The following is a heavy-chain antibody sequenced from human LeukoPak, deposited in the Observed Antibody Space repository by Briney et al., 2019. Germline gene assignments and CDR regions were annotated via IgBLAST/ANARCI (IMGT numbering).Heavy chain of an antibody. CDR2: INHSGST. V-gene: IGHV4-34*01. Sequence: PSETLSLTCAVYGGSFSGYYWSWIRQPPGKGLEWIGEINHSGSTNYNPSLKSRVTISVDTSKNQFSLKLSSVTAADTAVYYCARQRTTVVTPVDYWGQGTLVTVSS. D-gene: IGHD4-23*01. CDR1: GGSFSGYY. CDR3: ARQRTTVVTPVDY. J-gene: IGHJ4*02.